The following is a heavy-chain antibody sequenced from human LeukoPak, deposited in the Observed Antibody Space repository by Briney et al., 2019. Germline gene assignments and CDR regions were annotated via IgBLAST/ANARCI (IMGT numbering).Heavy chain of an antibody. Sequence: GGSLRLSCVASGFSFSLYSMKWVRQAPGKGLEWVSYISDTSAMYYADSVRGRFTISRDNAKNSLILQMNSLRVEDTGVYYCARDGGYSGYDADCWGQGTLVTVSS. J-gene: IGHJ4*02. D-gene: IGHD5-12*01. CDR1: GFSFSLYS. CDR3: ARDGGYSGYDADC. CDR2: ISDTSAM. V-gene: IGHV3-48*01.